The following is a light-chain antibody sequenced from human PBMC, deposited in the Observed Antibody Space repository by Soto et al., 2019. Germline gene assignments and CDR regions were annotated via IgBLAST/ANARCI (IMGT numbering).Light chain of an antibody. CDR1: RSISSY. V-gene: IGKV1-39*01. J-gene: IGKJ2*01. Sequence: DIQMTQSPSSLSASVGDRVTISCRASRSISSYLNWYQQKPGKAPKLLIYAASSLQSGVPSRFSGSGSGTDFTLTISSLQPEDFATYYCQQSYSTPRYTFGQGTKLEIK. CDR3: QQSYSTPRYT. CDR2: AAS.